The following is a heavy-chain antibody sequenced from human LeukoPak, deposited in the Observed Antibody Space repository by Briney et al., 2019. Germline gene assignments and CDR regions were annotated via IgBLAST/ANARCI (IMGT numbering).Heavy chain of an antibody. CDR3: ARAAYVLRFLEWLPREPWFDP. Sequence: SETLSLTCAVYGGSFSGYYWSWIRQPPGKGLEWIGEINHSGSTNYNPSLKSRVTILVDTSKNQFSLKLSSVTAADTAVYYCARAAYVLRFLEWLPREPWFDPWGQGTLVTVSS. CDR2: INHSGST. CDR1: GGSFSGYY. J-gene: IGHJ5*02. V-gene: IGHV4-34*01. D-gene: IGHD3-3*01.